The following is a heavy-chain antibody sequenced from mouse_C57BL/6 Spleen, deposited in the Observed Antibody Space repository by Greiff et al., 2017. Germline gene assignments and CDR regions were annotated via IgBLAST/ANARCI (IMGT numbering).Heavy chain of an antibody. CDR2: INPSNGGT. D-gene: IGHD2-3*01. V-gene: IGHV1-53*01. J-gene: IGHJ4*01. Sequence: QVQLQQPGTELVKPGASVKLSCKASGYTFTSYWMHWVKQRPGQGLEWIGNINPSNGGTNYNEKFKSKATLTVDKSSSTAYMLLSSLTSEDSAVYYCAKGGYYRYYAMDYWGQGTSVTVSS. CDR3: AKGGYYRYYAMDY. CDR1: GYTFTSYW.